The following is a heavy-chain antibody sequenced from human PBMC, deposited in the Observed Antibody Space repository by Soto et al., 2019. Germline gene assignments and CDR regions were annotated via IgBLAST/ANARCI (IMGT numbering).Heavy chain of an antibody. V-gene: IGHV3-23*01. CDR3: GKDIAVADHPGGHFDY. J-gene: IGHJ4*02. Sequence: EVQLLESGGGLVQPGGSLRLSCAASGFTFSSYAMSWVRQAPGKGLEWVSAISGSGGSTYYADSVKGRFTISRDNSKNTLYLQMNSLRAEDTAVYYCGKDIAVADHPGGHFDYWGQGTLVTVSS. CDR2: ISGSGGST. CDR1: GFTFSSYA. D-gene: IGHD6-19*01.